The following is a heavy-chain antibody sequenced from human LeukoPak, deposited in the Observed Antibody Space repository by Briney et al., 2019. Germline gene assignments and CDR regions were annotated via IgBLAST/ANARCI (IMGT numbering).Heavy chain of an antibody. CDR1: GFTFSSYA. D-gene: IGHD3-22*01. CDR3: AIKDPWLLDY. Sequence: PGGSLRLSCAASGFTFSSYAMSWVRQAPGKGLEWVSAISASAGSAYYADSVKGRFTISRDNYKTTLYLQMNSLRAEDTAVYYCAIKDPWLLDYWGQGTLVTVSS. J-gene: IGHJ4*02. V-gene: IGHV3-23*01. CDR2: ISASAGSA.